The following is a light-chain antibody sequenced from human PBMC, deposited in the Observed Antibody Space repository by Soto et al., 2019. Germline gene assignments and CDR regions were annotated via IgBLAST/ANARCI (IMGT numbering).Light chain of an antibody. CDR2: AAS. J-gene: IGKJ1*01. CDR3: QQTYSTPGT. V-gene: IGKV1-39*01. Sequence: DIQMTQSPSSLSASVGDRVTITCRASRTIAGYVNWYQQRPGEAPNLLIYAASSLQSGVTSRCRGSGSGTDFTLTINSLQPEDFATFYCQQTYSTPGTFGQGTKVEIK. CDR1: RTIAGY.